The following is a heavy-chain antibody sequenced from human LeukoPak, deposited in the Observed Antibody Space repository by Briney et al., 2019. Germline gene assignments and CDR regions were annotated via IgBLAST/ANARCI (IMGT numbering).Heavy chain of an antibody. D-gene: IGHD3-10*01. V-gene: IGHV4-34*01. CDR2: INHSGST. J-gene: IGHJ4*02. CDR1: GGSFSGHY. Sequence: SETLSLTCAVYGGSFSGHYWTWIGQPPGKGLEWIGEINHSGSTTYNPSLNNRVTISIDTSKNQFSLKLRSVTAADTAVYYCARPRYVSGSLDSWGQGTLVTVSS. CDR3: ARPRYVSGSLDS.